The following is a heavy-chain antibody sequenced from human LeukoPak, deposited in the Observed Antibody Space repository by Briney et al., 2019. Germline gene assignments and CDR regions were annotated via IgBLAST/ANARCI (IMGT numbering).Heavy chain of an antibody. CDR1: GYTFTSYG. J-gene: IGHJ4*02. CDR3: ARDIGYCSGGTCSPYCDY. D-gene: IGHD2-15*01. V-gene: IGHV1-18*04. CDR2: ISPYNGDT. Sequence: ASVKVSCKASGYTFTSYGISWVRQAPGQGPEWMGWISPYNGDTNYAQRLQGRVTMTTDTSTSTAYMELRSLRSADTAVYYCARDIGYCSGGTCSPYCDYWGQGTLVTVSS.